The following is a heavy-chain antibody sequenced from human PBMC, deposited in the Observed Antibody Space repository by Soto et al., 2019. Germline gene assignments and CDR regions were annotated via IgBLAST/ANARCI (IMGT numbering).Heavy chain of an antibody. CDR3: ARDLSSGYDSYYFAY. CDR2: IDYSGRT. CDR1: GYLISSGYY. D-gene: IGHD3-22*01. V-gene: IGHV4-38-2*02. Sequence: PSETLSLTCSVSGYLISSGYYWGWVRQTPGKGLEWLGSIDYSGRTYENPSLKSRVSASVDLSKNQFSLNLRSVTAADTAVYFCARDLSSGYDSYYFAYWGQGTLVTAPQ. J-gene: IGHJ4*02.